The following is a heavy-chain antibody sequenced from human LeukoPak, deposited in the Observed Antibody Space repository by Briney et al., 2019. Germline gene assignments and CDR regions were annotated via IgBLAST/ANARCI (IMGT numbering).Heavy chain of an antibody. CDR2: IIGSGSST. J-gene: IGHJ4*02. D-gene: IGHD6-19*01. CDR1: GFTFSSYA. Sequence: PGGSLRLSCAASGFTFSSYAMSWVRQAPGKGPEWVSAIIGSGSSTYYADSVKGRFTISRDDSMNTLYLQMNSLRADGTAVYYCARGRQWLEIAYWGQGTLVAVSS. CDR3: ARGRQWLEIAY. V-gene: IGHV3-23*01.